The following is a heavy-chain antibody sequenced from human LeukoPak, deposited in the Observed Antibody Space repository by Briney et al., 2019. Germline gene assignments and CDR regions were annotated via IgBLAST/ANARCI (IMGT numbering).Heavy chain of an antibody. V-gene: IGHV3-23*01. CDR2: ISGSGGNT. Sequence: GGSLRLSCAASGFTFSSYAMNWVRQAPGKGLEWVSGISGSGGNTYYADSLKGRFTISRDNSKNTLYLQMNSLRAEDTAVYYCVKERDDFDYWGQGTLVTVSS. J-gene: IGHJ4*02. CDR1: GFTFSSYA. D-gene: IGHD3-3*01. CDR3: VKERDDFDY.